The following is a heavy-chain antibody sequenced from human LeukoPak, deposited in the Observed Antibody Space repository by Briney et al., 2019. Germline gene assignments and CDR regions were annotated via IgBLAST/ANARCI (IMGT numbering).Heavy chain of an antibody. CDR3: ARILAVAGPTYYFDY. J-gene: IGHJ4*02. CDR2: ISSSSSYI. CDR1: GFTFSSYS. V-gene: IGHV3-21*01. D-gene: IGHD6-19*01. Sequence: GGSLRLSCAASGFTFSSYSRNWVRQAPGKGLERVSSISSSSSYIYYADSVKGRFTISRDNAKNSLYLQMNSLRAEDTAVYYCARILAVAGPTYYFDYWGQGTLVTVSS.